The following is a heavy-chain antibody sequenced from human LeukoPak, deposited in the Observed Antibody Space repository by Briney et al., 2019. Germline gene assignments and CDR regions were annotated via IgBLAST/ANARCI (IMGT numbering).Heavy chain of an antibody. V-gene: IGHV4-59*01. Sequence: SSETLSLTCTVSGGSISSYYWNWIRQPPGKGLEWIGFIYYSGTTNYNPSLKSRVTISVDTSKNQFSLKLSSVTAADTAVYYCARGGSYVWGSYRLKSWFDPWGQGTLVTVSS. J-gene: IGHJ5*02. CDR2: IYYSGTT. D-gene: IGHD3-16*02. CDR1: GGSISSYY. CDR3: ARGGSYVWGSYRLKSWFDP.